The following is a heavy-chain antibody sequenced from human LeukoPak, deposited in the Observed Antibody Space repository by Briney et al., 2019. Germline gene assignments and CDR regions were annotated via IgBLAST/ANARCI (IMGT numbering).Heavy chain of an antibody. V-gene: IGHV3-66*02. J-gene: IGHJ4*02. CDR1: GFTVSSNY. CDR2: IYSGGST. D-gene: IGHD1-26*01. Sequence: PGGSLRLSCAASGFTVSSNYMSWVRQAPGKGLEWVSVIYSGGSTYYADSVKGRFTISRDNSKNTLYLQMNSLRAEDTAVYFCARAGASRRYYFDYWGQGTLVTVSS. CDR3: ARAGASRRYYFDY.